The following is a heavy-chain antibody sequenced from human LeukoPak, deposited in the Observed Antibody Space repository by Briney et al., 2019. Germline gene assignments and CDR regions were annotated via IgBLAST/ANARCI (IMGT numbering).Heavy chain of an antibody. J-gene: IGHJ4*02. D-gene: IGHD1-26*01. V-gene: IGHV4-30-2*01. CDR1: GGSISSGGYY. Sequence: SETLSLTCTVSGGSISSGGYYWSWIRQPPGKGLEWIGYIYHSGSTYYNPSLKSRVTISVDTSKNQFSLKLSSVTAADTAVYYCARDDEWEPIHWGQGTLVTVSS. CDR2: IYHSGST. CDR3: ARDDEWEPIH.